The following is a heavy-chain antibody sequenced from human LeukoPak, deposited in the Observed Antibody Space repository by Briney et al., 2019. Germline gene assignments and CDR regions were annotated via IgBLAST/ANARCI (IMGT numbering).Heavy chain of an antibody. CDR1: GGSFSGYY. J-gene: IGHJ2*01. CDR3: ARGQPLEWLLYGWYFDL. Sequence: PSETLSLTCAVYGGSFSGYYWSWIRQPPGKGLEWIGEINHSGSTNYNPSLKSRVTISVDTSKNQFSLKLSSVTAADTAVYYCARGQPLEWLLYGWYFDLWGRGTLVTVSS. V-gene: IGHV4-34*01. D-gene: IGHD3-3*01. CDR2: INHSGST.